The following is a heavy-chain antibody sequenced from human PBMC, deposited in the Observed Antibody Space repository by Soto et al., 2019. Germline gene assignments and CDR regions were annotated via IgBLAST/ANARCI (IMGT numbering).Heavy chain of an antibody. D-gene: IGHD6-13*01. CDR1: GGSFSGYY. CDR3: ASFGSDSSSFPP. Sequence: SETLSLTCAVYGGSFSGYYWSWIRQPPGKGLEWIGEINHSGSTNYNPSLKSRVTISVDTSKNQFSLKLSSVTAADTAVYYCASFGSDSSSFPPWGQGTLGTVSS. J-gene: IGHJ5*02. CDR2: INHSGST. V-gene: IGHV4-34*01.